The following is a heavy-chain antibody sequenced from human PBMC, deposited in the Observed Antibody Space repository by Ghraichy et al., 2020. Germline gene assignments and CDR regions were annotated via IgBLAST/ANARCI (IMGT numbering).Heavy chain of an antibody. CDR3: ARDFRFAVPRWYFDY. D-gene: IGHD2-15*01. V-gene: IGHV1-18*01. J-gene: IGHJ4*02. CDR2: ISAYNGDT. CDR1: GYTFTSYG. Sequence: ASVKVSCKASGYTFTSYGISWVRQAPGQGLEWMGWISAYNGDTNYAQKLQGRVTMTTDTSTSTAYMELRSLRSDDTAVYYCARDFRFAVPRWYFDYWGQGTLFTVSS.